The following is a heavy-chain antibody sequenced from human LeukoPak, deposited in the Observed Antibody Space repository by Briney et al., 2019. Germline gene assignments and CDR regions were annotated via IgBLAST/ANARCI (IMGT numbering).Heavy chain of an antibody. J-gene: IGHJ3*02. D-gene: IGHD3-10*01. V-gene: IGHV1-69*05. CDR3: ARGQMYYYGSGSYYISDAFDI. CDR1: GGTFSSYA. CDR2: IIPIFGTA. Sequence: ASVKVSCKASGGTFSSYAISWVRQAPGQGLERMGGIIPIFGTANYAQKFQGRVTITTDESTSTAYMELSSLRSEDTAVYYCARGQMYYYGSGSYYISDAFDIWGQGTMVTVSS.